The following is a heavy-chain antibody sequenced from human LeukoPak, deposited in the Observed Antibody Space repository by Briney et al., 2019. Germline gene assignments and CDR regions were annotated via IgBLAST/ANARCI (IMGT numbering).Heavy chain of an antibody. V-gene: IGHV4-59*01. CDR2: VYYSGST. J-gene: IGHJ3*02. D-gene: IGHD2-2*02. Sequence: SETLSLTCTVSAGSIRNYYWSWIRQPTGQGLEWIGYVYYSGSTDYNPSLQSRVTISVDIPKKHFSLKLTSVTAADTAVYYCARGPLGFCTTSGCSTDAFDIWGQGTMVTVSS. CDR1: AGSIRNYY. CDR3: ARGPLGFCTTSGCSTDAFDI.